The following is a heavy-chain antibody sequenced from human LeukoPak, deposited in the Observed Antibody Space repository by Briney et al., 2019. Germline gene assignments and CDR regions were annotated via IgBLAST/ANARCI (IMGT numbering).Heavy chain of an antibody. CDR1: GYTFTSYA. CDR2: INAGNGNT. V-gene: IGHV1-3*01. CDR3: ASVEDLRYYYYGMDV. J-gene: IGHJ6*02. D-gene: IGHD5/OR15-5a*01. Sequence: ASVKVPCKASGYTFTSYAMHWVRQAPGQRLEWMGWINAGNGNTKYSQKFQGRVTITRDTSASTAYMELSSLRSEDTAVYYCASVEDLRYYYYGMDVWGQGTTVTVSS.